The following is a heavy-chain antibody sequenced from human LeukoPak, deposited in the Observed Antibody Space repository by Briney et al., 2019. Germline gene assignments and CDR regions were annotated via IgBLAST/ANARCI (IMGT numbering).Heavy chain of an antibody. CDR3: AKDWRGYMDV. V-gene: IGHV3-33*06. J-gene: IGHJ6*03. CDR2: IWYDGSNK. Sequence: GGSLRLSCTAYGFTFSSYGMHWVRQAPSKGLEWVAVIWYDGSNKYYADSVKGRFAISRDNSKNTLYLQMNSLRAEDTAVYYCAKDWRGYMDVWGKGTTVTVSS. CDR1: GFTFSSYG.